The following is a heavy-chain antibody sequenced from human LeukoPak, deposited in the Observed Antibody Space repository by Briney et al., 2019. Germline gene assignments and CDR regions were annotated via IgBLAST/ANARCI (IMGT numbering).Heavy chain of an antibody. CDR1: GFTFSSYE. D-gene: IGHD6-13*01. Sequence: GGSLRPSCAASGFTFSSYEMNWVRQAPGKGLEWVSYISSSGSTIYYADSVKGRFTISRDNAKNSLYLQMNSLRAEDTAVYYCARGGSSWDFHYYYYMDVWGKGTTVTVSS. V-gene: IGHV3-48*03. CDR3: ARGGSSWDFHYYYYMDV. CDR2: ISSSGSTI. J-gene: IGHJ6*03.